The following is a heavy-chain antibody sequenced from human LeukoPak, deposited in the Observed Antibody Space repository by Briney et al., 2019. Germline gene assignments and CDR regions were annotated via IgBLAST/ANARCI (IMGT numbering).Heavy chain of an antibody. CDR1: GGSFSGYY. D-gene: IGHD3-22*01. V-gene: IGHV4-34*01. CDR3: ARGDSSGYYRDY. CDR2: INHSGST. J-gene: IGHJ4*02. Sequence: SETLSLTCAVYGGSFSGYYWSWIRQPPGKGLEWIGEINHSGSTNYNPSLQSRVTISVDTSKNQFSLKLSSVAAADTAVYYCARGDSSGYYRDYWGQGTLVTVSS.